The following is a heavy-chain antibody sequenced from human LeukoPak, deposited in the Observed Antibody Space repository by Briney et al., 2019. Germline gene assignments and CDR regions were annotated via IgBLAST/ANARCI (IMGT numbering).Heavy chain of an antibody. D-gene: IGHD3-10*01. CDR2: ISTSSSYT. CDR3: ARGEYYYGSGSPGAFDI. CDR1: GFXFSDYY. Sequence: GGSLRLSCAASGFXFSDYYISWIRQAPGKGLEWVSYISTSSSYTNYADSVKGRFTISRDNAKNSLYLQMNSLRAEDTAVYYCARGEYYYGSGSPGAFDIWGQGTMVTVSS. V-gene: IGHV3-11*06. J-gene: IGHJ3*02.